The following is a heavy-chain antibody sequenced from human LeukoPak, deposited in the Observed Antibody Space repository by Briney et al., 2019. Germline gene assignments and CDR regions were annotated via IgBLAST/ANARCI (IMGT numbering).Heavy chain of an antibody. J-gene: IGHJ4*02. CDR1: GFTFSSYA. CDR3: ARDTPIGRGSYSTRHFDY. CDR2: ISYDGSNK. V-gene: IGHV3-30-3*01. Sequence: GRSLRLSCAASGFTFSSYAMHWVRQAPGKGLEWVAVISYDGSNKYYADSVKGRFTISRDNSKNTLYLQMNSLRAEDTAVYYCARDTPIGRGSYSTRHFDYWGQGTLVTVSS. D-gene: IGHD1-26*01.